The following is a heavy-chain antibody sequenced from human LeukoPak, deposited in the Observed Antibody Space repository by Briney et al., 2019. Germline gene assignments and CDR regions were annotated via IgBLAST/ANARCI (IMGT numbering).Heavy chain of an antibody. CDR2: IYSGGST. Sequence: PGGSLRLSCAASGFTVSSNYMSWVRQAPGKGLDWVSVIYSGGSTYYADSVKGRFTISRDNSKNTLYLQMNSLRAEDTAVYYCAREGAVAGTEAFDIWGQGTMVTVSS. D-gene: IGHD6-19*01. CDR3: AREGAVAGTEAFDI. J-gene: IGHJ3*02. CDR1: GFTVSSNY. V-gene: IGHV3-53*01.